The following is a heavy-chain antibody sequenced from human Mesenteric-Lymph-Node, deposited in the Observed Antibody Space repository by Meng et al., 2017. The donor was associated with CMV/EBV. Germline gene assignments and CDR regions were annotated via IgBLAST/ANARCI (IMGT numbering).Heavy chain of an antibody. D-gene: IGHD1-7*01. CDR2: IYYSGST. Sequence: SETLSLTCTVSGGSISSYYWSWIRQPPGKGLEWIWYIYYSGSTNYNPALKSRVTISVDTSKNQFSLKLSSVTAADTAVYYCARDLTGTTSGYFDYLGQGTPVTVSS. V-gene: IGHV4-59*01. CDR1: GGSISSYY. J-gene: IGHJ4*02. CDR3: ARDLTGTTSGYFDY.